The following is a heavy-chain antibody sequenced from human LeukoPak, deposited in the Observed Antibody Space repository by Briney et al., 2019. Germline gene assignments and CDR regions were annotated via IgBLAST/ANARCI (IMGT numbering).Heavy chain of an antibody. J-gene: IGHJ4*02. CDR3: ARGEDY. CDR1: GFTLSSYV. Sequence: GGSLRLSCEASGFTLSSYVMGWVRQAPGKGLEWVSLISGGGGSTYYADSVKGRFTISRDNSKNTLYLQMNSLRAEDTAVYYCARGEDYWGQGTLVTVSS. V-gene: IGHV3-23*01. CDR2: ISGGGGST.